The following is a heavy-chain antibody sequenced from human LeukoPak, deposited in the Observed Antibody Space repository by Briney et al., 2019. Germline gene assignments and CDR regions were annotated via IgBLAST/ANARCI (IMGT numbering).Heavy chain of an antibody. V-gene: IGHV4-4*02. CDR2: ISHSGTT. CDR3: TRENRPFCPFAY. J-gene: IGHJ4*02. D-gene: IGHD2/OR15-2a*01. Sequence: SETLSLTCGVSGGSIDITNYWSWVRQAPGKGLEWIGEISHSGTTNYNPSLRSRVTMFLDRANNQFSLSPTSVTAAGSAVYYCTRENRPFCPFAYWGQGVLVTVSS. CDR1: GGSIDITNY.